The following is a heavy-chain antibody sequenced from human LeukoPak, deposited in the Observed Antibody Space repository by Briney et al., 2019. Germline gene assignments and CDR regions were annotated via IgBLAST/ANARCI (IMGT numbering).Heavy chain of an antibody. CDR1: GFTFRDYA. CDR2: IRSKASGGTT. V-gene: IGHV3-49*04. Sequence: GGSLRLSCTASGFTFRDYAMSWVRQAPGKGLEWVGFIRSKASGGTTEYTASVKGRFTISRDDSKSIAYLQMNSLITEDTAIYYCTRGYSIDHWGQGTQVTVSS. J-gene: IGHJ4*02. D-gene: IGHD4-11*01. CDR3: TRGYSIDH.